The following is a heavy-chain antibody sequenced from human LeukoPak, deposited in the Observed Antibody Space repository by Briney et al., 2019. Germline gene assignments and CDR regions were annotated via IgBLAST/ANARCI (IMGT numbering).Heavy chain of an antibody. D-gene: IGHD1-26*01. J-gene: IGHJ4*02. Sequence: SGTLSLTCAVSGGSISSNNWWGWVRQPPGKGLEWIGEIYHSGSPNYNPSLKSRVTISVDKSRNHFSLNLSSVTAADTAVYYCARGIVGALYYFDYWGQGTLVTVSS. CDR1: GGSISSNNW. CDR3: ARGIVGALYYFDY. V-gene: IGHV4-4*02. CDR2: IYHSGSP.